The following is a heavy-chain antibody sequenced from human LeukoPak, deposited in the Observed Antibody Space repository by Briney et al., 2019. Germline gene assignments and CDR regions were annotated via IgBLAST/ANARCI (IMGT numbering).Heavy chain of an antibody. CDR3: AITFRIDCSSTSCYYYGMDV. V-gene: IGHV3-30*04. Sequence: GGSLRLSCAASGFTFSSYAMHWVRQAPGKGLEWVAVISYDGSHEYDADSVKGRFTISRDNSKNTLYLQMNSLRPEDTAVYYCAITFRIDCSSTSCYYYGMDVWGKGTTVTVSS. CDR2: ISYDGSHE. J-gene: IGHJ6*04. CDR1: GFTFSSYA. D-gene: IGHD2-2*01.